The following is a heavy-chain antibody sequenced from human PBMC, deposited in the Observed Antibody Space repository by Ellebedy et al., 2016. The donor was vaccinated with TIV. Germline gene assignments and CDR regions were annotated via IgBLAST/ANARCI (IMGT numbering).Heavy chain of an antibody. CDR1: GYSFTSYW. D-gene: IGHD5-18*01. CDR3: ARHMDTAMANDY. CDR2: IDPSDSYT. Sequence: GESLKISCQGSGYSFTSYWITWVRQMPGKGLEWMGRIDPSDSYTYYSPSFQGHVTISADKSISTAYLQWSSLKASDTAIYYCARHMDTAMANDYWGQGTLVTVSS. J-gene: IGHJ4*02. V-gene: IGHV5-10-1*01.